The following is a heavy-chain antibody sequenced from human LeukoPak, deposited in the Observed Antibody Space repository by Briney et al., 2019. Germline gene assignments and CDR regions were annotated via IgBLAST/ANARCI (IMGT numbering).Heavy chain of an antibody. J-gene: IGHJ6*03. CDR1: GGTSSSYA. CDR3: AVNNWNYMLDYYYYMDV. CDR2: IIPIFGTA. Sequence: SVKVSCKASGGTSSSYAISWVRQAPGQGLEWMGGIIPIFGTANYAQKFQGRVTITTDESTSTAYMELSSLRSEDTAVYYCAVNNWNYMLDYYYYMDVWGKGTTVTVSS. V-gene: IGHV1-69*05. D-gene: IGHD1-7*01.